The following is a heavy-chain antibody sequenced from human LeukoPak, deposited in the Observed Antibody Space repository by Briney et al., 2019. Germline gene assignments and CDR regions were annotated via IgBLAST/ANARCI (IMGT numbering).Heavy chain of an antibody. V-gene: IGHV3-43D*03. CDR2: ITWDGGST. J-gene: IGHJ4*02. D-gene: IGHD6-19*01. CDR3: AKDRGSSGWVGGDY. Sequence: SGGSLRLSCAASGFTFDDYAMHWVRHAPGKGLEWVSLITWDGGSTYYADSVKGRFTVSRDNSKNSLYLQMTSLRAEDTALYYCAKDRGSSGWVGGDYWGQGTLVTVSS. CDR1: GFTFDDYA.